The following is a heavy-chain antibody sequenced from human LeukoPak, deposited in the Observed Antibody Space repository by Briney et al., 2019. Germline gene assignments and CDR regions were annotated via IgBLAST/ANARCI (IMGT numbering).Heavy chain of an antibody. J-gene: IGHJ5*02. CDR2: INPSGGST. D-gene: IGHD6-13*01. CDR3: ARCSSREFWFDP. V-gene: IGHV1-46*01. Sequence: ASVKVSCTASGYTFTIYYMHWVRQAPGQGLEWMGIINPSGGSTSYAQKFQGRVTMTRDTSTSTVYMELSSLRSEDTAVYYCARCSSREFWFDPWGQGTLVTVSS. CDR1: GYTFTIYY.